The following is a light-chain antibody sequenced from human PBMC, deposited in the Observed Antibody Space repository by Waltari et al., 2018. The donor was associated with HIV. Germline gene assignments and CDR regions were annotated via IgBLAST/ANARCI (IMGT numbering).Light chain of an antibody. CDR1: ANAFGLRNF. V-gene: IGLV2-14*03. J-gene: IGLJ3*02. CDR2: DVD. CDR3: ASFTGDDTVM. Sequence: SAVTQPASVSGLPGQSVTISCTGAANAFGLRNFVSWYQQHPGKLPRLIFSDVDSRASGIPDRFSASKSGETAFLTISSLRTEDEALYYCASFTGDDTVMFGGGTLVTVL.